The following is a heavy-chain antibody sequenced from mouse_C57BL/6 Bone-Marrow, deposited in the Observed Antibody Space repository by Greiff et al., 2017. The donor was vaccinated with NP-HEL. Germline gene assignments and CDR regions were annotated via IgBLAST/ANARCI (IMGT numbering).Heavy chain of an antibody. CDR2: IRSKSNNYAT. D-gene: IGHD4-1*01. J-gene: IGHJ2*01. CDR1: GFSFNTYA. Sequence: EVPVVESGGGLVQPKGSLKLSCAASGFSFNTYAMNWVRQAPGKGLEWVARIRSKSNNYATYYADSVKDRFTISRDDSESMLYLQMNNLKTEDTAMYYCVRELGRRGYYFDYWGQGTTLTVSS. CDR3: VRELGRRGYYFDY. V-gene: IGHV10-1*01.